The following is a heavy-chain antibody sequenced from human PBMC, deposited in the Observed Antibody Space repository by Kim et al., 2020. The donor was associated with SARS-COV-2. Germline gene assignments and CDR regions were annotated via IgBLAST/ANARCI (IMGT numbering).Heavy chain of an antibody. Sequence: GGSLRLSCAASGFTFSSYSMNWVRQAPGKGLEWVSSISSSSSYIYYADSVKGRFTISRDNAKNSLYLQMNSLRAEDTAVYYCARDYMITFGGVIGTVSVWGKGTTVTVSS. J-gene: IGHJ6*04. V-gene: IGHV3-21*01. CDR3: ARDYMITFGGVIGTVSV. CDR2: ISSSSSYI. D-gene: IGHD3-16*02. CDR1: GFTFSSYS.